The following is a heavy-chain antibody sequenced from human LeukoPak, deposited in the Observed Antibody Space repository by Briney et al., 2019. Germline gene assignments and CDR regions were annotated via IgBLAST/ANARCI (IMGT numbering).Heavy chain of an antibody. D-gene: IGHD3-10*01. CDR3: VRSGGDDPAASNM. Sequence: SETLSLICAVSGDSLSSSKSFSLGWTRQPPRKGLEWIEIIYFDGPTYYDPSLKGRVTISADTSKNQLSLKLRSVTAADSAVYFCVRSGGDDPAASNMWGGGTKVTVSS. V-gene: IGHV4-39*01. J-gene: IGHJ3*02. CDR2: IYFDGPT. CDR1: GDSLSSSKSFS.